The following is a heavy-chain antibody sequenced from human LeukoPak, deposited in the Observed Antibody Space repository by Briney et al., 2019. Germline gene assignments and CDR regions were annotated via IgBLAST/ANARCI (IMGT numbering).Heavy chain of an antibody. D-gene: IGHD2-15*01. Sequence: GGSLRLSCAASGFPFSRYGMHWVRQAPGKGLDGVAVIWFNGDNQYYADSVKGRFTISRDNSMSTLYVQMNSLKAEDTAVYFCARGGPGYCSDDNGYKGFDYWGQGTLVTVSS. CDR3: ARGGPGYCSDDNGYKGFDY. CDR1: GFPFSRYG. CDR2: IWFNGDNQ. V-gene: IGHV3-33*01. J-gene: IGHJ4*02.